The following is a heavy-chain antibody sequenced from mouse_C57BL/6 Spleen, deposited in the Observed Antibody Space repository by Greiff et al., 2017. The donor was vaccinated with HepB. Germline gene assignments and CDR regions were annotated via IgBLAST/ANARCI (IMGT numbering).Heavy chain of an antibody. CDR2: ISDGGSYT. D-gene: IGHD1-1*01. J-gene: IGHJ2*01. Sequence: EVTLVESGGGLVKPGGSLQLSCAASGFTFSRYSMSLVRQTPEKRLEWVATISDGGSYTYYPDNVKGRFTISRDNAKNNLYLQMSHLKSEDTAMYYCARDMHYGSSSYYFDYWGQGTTLTVSS. CDR1: GFTFSRYS. V-gene: IGHV5-4*01. CDR3: ARDMHYGSSSYYFDY.